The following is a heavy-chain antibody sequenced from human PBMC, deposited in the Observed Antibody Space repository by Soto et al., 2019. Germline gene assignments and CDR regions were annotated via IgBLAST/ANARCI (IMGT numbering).Heavy chain of an antibody. J-gene: IGHJ6*02. V-gene: IGHV3-30-3*01. CDR3: ARDQARYCSSTSCYRGPGVLYYYGMDV. CDR1: GFTFSSYA. Sequence: GGSLRLSCAASGFTFSSYAMHWVRQAPGKGLEWVAVISYDGSNKYYADSVKGRFTISRDNSKNTLYLQMNSLRAEDTAVYYCARDQARYCSSTSCYRGPGVLYYYGMDVWGQGTTVTVSS. CDR2: ISYDGSNK. D-gene: IGHD2-2*02.